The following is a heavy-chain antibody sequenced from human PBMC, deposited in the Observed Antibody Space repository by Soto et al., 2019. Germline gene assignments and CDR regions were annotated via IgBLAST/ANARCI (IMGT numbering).Heavy chain of an antibody. J-gene: IGHJ5*02. V-gene: IGHV1-8*01. CDR1: GYTFTSYD. D-gene: IGHD3-9*01. Sequence: GASVKVSCKASGYTFTSYDINWVRQASGQGLEWMGWMNPNSGNTGYAQKFQGRVTMTWNTSISTAYMEVRSLRSEDTAVYYCARGVHYYDISTHWESSNWLDPWGQGTLVTVSS. CDR2: MNPNSGNT. CDR3: ARGVHYYDISTHWESSNWLDP.